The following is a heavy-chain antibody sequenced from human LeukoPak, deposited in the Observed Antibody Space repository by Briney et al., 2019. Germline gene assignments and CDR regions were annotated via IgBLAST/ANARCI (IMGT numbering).Heavy chain of an antibody. CDR2: SNDSGGT. J-gene: IGHJ5*02. D-gene: IGHD3-10*01. CDR1: GGTFSGYY. CDR3: ARDGITLDSWFDP. Sequence: SETLSLTCAVYGGTFSGYYWSWIRQPPGKRLEWVGESNDSGGTNYNPSLKSRVTISADKSKNQVSLKLSSVTAADTAVYYCARDGITLDSWFDPWGQGTLVTVSS. V-gene: IGHV4-34*01.